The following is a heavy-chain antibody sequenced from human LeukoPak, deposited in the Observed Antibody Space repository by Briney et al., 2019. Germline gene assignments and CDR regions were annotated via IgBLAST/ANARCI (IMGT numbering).Heavy chain of an antibody. D-gene: IGHD3-16*01. CDR2: IYYSGST. CDR1: GGSISSSSYY. Sequence: SETLSLTCTVSGGSISSSSYYWGWIRQPPGRGLEWIGNIYYSGSTYYNPSLKSRVTISVDTSKNHFSLKLSSVTAADTAVYYCARLVSPXXFDXWXXXTLVTVS. J-gene: IGHJ5*01. V-gene: IGHV4-39*01. CDR3: ARLVSPXXFDX.